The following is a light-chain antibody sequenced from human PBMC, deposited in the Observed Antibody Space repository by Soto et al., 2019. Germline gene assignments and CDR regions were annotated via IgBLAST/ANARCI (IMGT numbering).Light chain of an antibody. Sequence: QSALTQPASVSGSPGQSITISCTGTSSDVGGYNYVSWYQQHPGKAPKLMIYEVSNRPSGVSNRFSGSKSGNTASLTISGLQAADEADYYCSSYTSSSNLPYVFGTGTKLTVL. CDR2: EVS. V-gene: IGLV2-14*01. CDR3: SSYTSSSNLPYV. J-gene: IGLJ1*01. CDR1: SSDVGGYNY.